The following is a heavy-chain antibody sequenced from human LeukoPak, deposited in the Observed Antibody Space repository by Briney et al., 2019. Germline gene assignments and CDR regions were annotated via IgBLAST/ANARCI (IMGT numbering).Heavy chain of an antibody. CDR2: IYNGVNT. CDR3: ARSRAFNSGAFDP. D-gene: IGHD1-26*01. Sequence: SETLSLTCTVSGASVSSASYWTWIRQPPGKGVEWIAHIYNGVNTNYNPSLKSRVTIPVDTSKNQFSLRLNSVTAADTAVYYCARSRAFNSGAFDPWGQGSLVTVSS. V-gene: IGHV4-61*01. J-gene: IGHJ5*02. CDR1: GASVSSASY.